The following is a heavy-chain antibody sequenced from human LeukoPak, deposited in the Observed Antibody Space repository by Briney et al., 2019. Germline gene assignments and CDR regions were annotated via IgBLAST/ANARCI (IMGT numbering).Heavy chain of an antibody. CDR1: GASFSSGDQY. D-gene: IGHD3-22*01. Sequence: PSQTLSLTCTVSGASFSSGDQYWNWIRQSPGKGLEWIGSIHPSGTLYNNPSLESRVTMSMDTSKSQFSLNLNSVTAADTAVYFCSRGLDSRKLGYWGQGTLVTVSS. CDR2: IHPSGTL. CDR3: SRGLDSRKLGY. J-gene: IGHJ4*02. V-gene: IGHV4-31*03.